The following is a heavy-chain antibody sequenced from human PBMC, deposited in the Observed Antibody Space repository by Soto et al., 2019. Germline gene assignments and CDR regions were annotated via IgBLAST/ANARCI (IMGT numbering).Heavy chain of an antibody. Sequence: SETLSLTGTVSGGSISSGGYYWSWIRQHPGKGLEWIGYIYYSGSTYYNPSLKSRVTITVDTSKNQFSLKLSSVTAADTAVYYCARSSPVTFKHMIGLRYWGQGTLVTVSS. V-gene: IGHV4-31*02. CDR2: IYYSGST. CDR1: GGSISSGGYY. D-gene: IGHD3-22*01. CDR3: ARSSPVTFKHMIGLRY. J-gene: IGHJ4*02.